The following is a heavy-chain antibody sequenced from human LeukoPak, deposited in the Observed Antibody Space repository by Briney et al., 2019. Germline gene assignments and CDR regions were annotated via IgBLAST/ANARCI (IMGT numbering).Heavy chain of an antibody. CDR3: ARDQRVTGRPNIDY. J-gene: IGHJ4*02. Sequence: GGSLRLSCAVSGVTFRNNWMQWVRQTPGKGLVWVSRISSDGGSTTYADSVKGRFTISRDNAKNTLYLQMNNLRAEDTAMYYCARDQRVTGRPNIDYWGQGTLVIVSS. V-gene: IGHV3-74*03. CDR2: ISSDGGST. D-gene: IGHD6-6*01. CDR1: GVTFRNNW.